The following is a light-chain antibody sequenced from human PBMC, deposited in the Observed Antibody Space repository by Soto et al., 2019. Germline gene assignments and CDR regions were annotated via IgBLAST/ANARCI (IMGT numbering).Light chain of an antibody. CDR2: GVS. V-gene: IGKV3-20*01. J-gene: IGKJ2*01. Sequence: EIVLTQSPGTLSLSPGDRATLSCRASQSVSSSYLAWYQQKPGQAPRLLIYGVSSRATGIPDRFSGSGSGTDFTLTISRLEPEDFAVYYCQQYDTSPFTFGQGTKLEIK. CDR3: QQYDTSPFT. CDR1: QSVSSSY.